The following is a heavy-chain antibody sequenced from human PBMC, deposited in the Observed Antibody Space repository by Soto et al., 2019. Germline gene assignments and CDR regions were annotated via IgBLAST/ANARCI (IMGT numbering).Heavy chain of an antibody. D-gene: IGHD3-3*01. CDR2: IYYSGST. V-gene: IGHV4-30-4*01. CDR3: ARGLRFLEWLLSNWFDT. CDR1: GGSISSGDYY. Sequence: PXETLSLTCTVAGGSISSGDYYWSWIRQPRGKGLEWIGYIYYSGSTYYNPSLKSRVTISVDTSKNQFSLKLSSVTAADTAVYYCARGLRFLEWLLSNWFDTWGQGTLVTVS. J-gene: IGHJ5*02.